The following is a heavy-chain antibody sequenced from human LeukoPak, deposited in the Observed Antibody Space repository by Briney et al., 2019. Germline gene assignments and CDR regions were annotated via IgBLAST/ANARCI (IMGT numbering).Heavy chain of an antibody. J-gene: IGHJ4*02. CDR3: AKDIYTMIVVVIDY. CDR1: GSTFDDYA. D-gene: IGHD3-22*01. V-gene: IGHV3-9*01. Sequence: GGSLRLSCAASGSTFDDYAMHWVRQAPGKGLEWVSGISWNSGSIGYADSVKGRFTISRDNAKNSLYLQMNSLRAEDTALYYCAKDIYTMIVVVIDYWGQGTLVTVSS. CDR2: ISWNSGSI.